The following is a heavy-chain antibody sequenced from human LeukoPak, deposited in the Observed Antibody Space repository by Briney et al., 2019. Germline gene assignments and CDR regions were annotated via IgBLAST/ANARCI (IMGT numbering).Heavy chain of an antibody. CDR2: IIPIFGTA. CDR3: AKGDDYDYVVKGNYFDY. Sequence: SVKVSCKASGGTFSSYAISWVRQAPGQGLEWMGGIIPIFGTANYAQKFQGRVTITADESTSTAYMELSSLRSDDTALYYCAKGDDYDYVVKGNYFDYWGQGTLVTVSS. V-gene: IGHV1-69*13. J-gene: IGHJ4*02. D-gene: IGHD3-16*01. CDR1: GGTFSSYA.